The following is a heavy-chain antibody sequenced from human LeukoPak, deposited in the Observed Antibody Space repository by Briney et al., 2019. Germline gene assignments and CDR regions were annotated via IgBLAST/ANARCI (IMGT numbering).Heavy chain of an antibody. CDR2: IDRSGGST. CDR1: GFTFSSDA. J-gene: IGHJ4*02. Sequence: PGGSLRLSCAASGFTFSSDAMSWVRQAPGKGLEWVSVIDRSGGSTWYADSVKGRFTISRDNSENTLYPQMNSLRAEDTAVYYCAKAHNFDYWGQGTLVTVSS. CDR3: AKAHNFDY. V-gene: IGHV3-23*01.